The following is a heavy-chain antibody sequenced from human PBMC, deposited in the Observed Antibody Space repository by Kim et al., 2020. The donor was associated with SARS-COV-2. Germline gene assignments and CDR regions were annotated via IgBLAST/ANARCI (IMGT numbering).Heavy chain of an antibody. CDR3: ARGAEISSSWYGGLYYYGMDV. Sequence: LSLTCTVSGGSISSGGYYWSWIRQHPGKGLEWIGYIYYSGSTYYNPSLKSRVTISVDTSKNQFSLKLSSVTAADTAVYYCARGAEISSSWYGGLYYYGMDVWGQGTTVTVSS. J-gene: IGHJ6*02. CDR1: GGSISSGGYY. D-gene: IGHD6-13*01. CDR2: IYYSGST. V-gene: IGHV4-31*03.